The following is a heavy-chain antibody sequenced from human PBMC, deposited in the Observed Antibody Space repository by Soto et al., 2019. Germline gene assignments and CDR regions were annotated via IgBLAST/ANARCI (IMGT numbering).Heavy chain of an antibody. CDR2: IYYTGGT. CDR3: ASGTLSTIAAPVS. J-gene: IGHJ5*02. V-gene: IGHV4-59*01. Sequence: SETLSLTCNVSGVTIRGYYWNWIRQPPGKTLEWIGSIYYTGGTNYNPSLKSRVTISVDTSKNHFSLKFNSLTTADTAVYYCASGTLSTIAAPVSWGQGTLVTVST. CDR1: GVTIRGYY. D-gene: IGHD6-13*01.